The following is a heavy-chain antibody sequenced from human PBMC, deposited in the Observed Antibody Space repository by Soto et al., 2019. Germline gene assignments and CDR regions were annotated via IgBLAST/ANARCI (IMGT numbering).Heavy chain of an antibody. Sequence: PGGSLRLSCAASGFTFSGYAMSWVRQAPGKGLEWVSVISGSGGSTYYADSVKGRFTISRDNSKNTLYLQMNSLRAEDTAGYYCARRGPGTYFDYWGQGTLVTVSS. CDR3: ARRGPGTYFDY. CDR1: GFTFSGYA. CDR2: ISGSGGST. V-gene: IGHV3-23*01. J-gene: IGHJ4*02. D-gene: IGHD6-13*01.